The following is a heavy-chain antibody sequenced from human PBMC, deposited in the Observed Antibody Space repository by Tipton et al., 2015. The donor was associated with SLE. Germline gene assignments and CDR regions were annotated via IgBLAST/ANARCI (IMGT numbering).Heavy chain of an antibody. D-gene: IGHD4-17*01. CDR3: ARHAGDYAYFDS. CDR2: IYPSGST. CDR1: GGSISGTNYY. J-gene: IGHJ4*02. Sequence: TLSLTCTVSGGSISGTNYYWTWIRQPAGKGLEWIGRIYPSGSTNYNPSLKSRVTISVDTSKNQFSLRLRSVTAAGTAVYYCARHAGDYAYFDSWGQGILVTVSS. V-gene: IGHV4-61*02.